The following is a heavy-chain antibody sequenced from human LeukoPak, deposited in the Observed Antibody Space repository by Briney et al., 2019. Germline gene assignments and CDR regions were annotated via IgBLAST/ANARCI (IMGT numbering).Heavy chain of an antibody. CDR1: GFTFSNYW. J-gene: IGHJ4*02. CDR3: ARTPEGDFWSGYYQFDY. Sequence: PGGSLRLSCAASGFTFSNYWMSWVRQAPGKGLEWVANVKQDGSEKYYVDSAKGRFTISRDNAKNSLYLQMNSLRAEDTAVYYCARTPEGDFWSGYYQFDYWGQGTLVTVSS. V-gene: IGHV3-7*01. CDR2: VKQDGSEK. D-gene: IGHD3-3*01.